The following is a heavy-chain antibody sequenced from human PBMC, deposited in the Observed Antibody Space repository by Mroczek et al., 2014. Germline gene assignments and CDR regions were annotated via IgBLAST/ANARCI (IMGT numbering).Heavy chain of an antibody. Sequence: QVQLQDRGPGLVKPSETLSLTCTVSGGSISSSSYYWGWIRQPPGKGLEWIGSIYYSGSTYYNPSLKSRVTISVDTSKNQFSLKLSSVTAADTAVYYCARHNLYCSSTSCYWNPPYNWFDPWGQGTLVTVSS. CDR1: GGSISSSSYY. CDR3: ARHNLYCSSTSCYWNPPYNWFDP. J-gene: IGHJ5*02. V-gene: IGHV4-39*01. D-gene: IGHD2-2*01. CDR2: IYYSGST.